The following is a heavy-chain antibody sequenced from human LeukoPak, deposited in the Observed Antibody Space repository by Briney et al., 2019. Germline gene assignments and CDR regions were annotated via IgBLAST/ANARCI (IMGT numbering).Heavy chain of an antibody. Sequence: ASVKVSCKASGYTFTGYYMHWVRQAPGQGLEWMGWINPNSGGTNYAQKFQGRVTMTRDTSISTAYMVLSRLRSDDTAVYYCARTLSYRNWFDPWGQGTLVTVSS. CDR2: INPNSGGT. J-gene: IGHJ5*02. CDR3: ARTLSYRNWFDP. D-gene: IGHD3-16*02. V-gene: IGHV1-2*02. CDR1: GYTFTGYY.